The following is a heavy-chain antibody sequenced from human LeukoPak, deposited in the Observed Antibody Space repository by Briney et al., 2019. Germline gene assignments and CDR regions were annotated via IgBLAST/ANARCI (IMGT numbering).Heavy chain of an antibody. CDR1: GFTFSSYW. J-gene: IGHJ2*01. V-gene: IGHV3-7*01. CDR3: ARDRMVYAIAGWYFDL. D-gene: IGHD2-8*01. CDR2: IKQDGSEK. Sequence: GGSLRLSCAASGFTFSSYWMSWFRQAPGKGLEWVANIKQDGSEKYYVDSVKGRFTISRDNAKNSLYLQMNSLRAEDTAVYYCARDRMVYAIAGWYFDLWGRGTLVTVSS.